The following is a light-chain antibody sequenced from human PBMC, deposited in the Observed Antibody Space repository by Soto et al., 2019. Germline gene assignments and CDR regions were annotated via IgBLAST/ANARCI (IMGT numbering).Light chain of an antibody. CDR1: QTISSW. CDR2: KAS. CDR3: QHYNSYSEA. V-gene: IGKV1-5*03. J-gene: IGKJ1*01. Sequence: DIQMTQSPSTLSASVGDRVTITCRASQTISSWLAWYQQKPGKAPKLLIYKASTLKSGVPSRFSGSGSGTEFTLTISSLQTDDFATYYCQHYNSYSEALGQGTKVDI.